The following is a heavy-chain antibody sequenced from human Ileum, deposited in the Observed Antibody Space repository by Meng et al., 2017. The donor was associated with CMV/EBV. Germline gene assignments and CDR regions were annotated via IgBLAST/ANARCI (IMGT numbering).Heavy chain of an antibody. CDR3: ARGATSSSYYFDY. CDR1: GDSIFGYY. D-gene: IGHD6-6*01. CDR2: IYTSGST. V-gene: IGHV4-4*07. Sequence: QVQLQESGPGLVKPSETLSLTCTVSGDSIFGYYWSWVRQPAGKRLEWMVRIYTSGSTNYNPSLKSRVTVSVDTSKNQFSLKLSSVTAADTAVYYCARGATSSSYYFDYWGQGTLVTVSS. J-gene: IGHJ4*01.